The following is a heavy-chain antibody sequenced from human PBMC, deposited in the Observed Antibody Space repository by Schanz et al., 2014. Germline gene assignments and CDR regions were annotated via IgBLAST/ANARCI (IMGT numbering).Heavy chain of an antibody. Sequence: QVRLQESGPGLVRPSETLSLTCTVSGDSITHSYWSWIRQSPGKGLEWIGSIYYSGTTNYSPSLNSRVTISLDVSKNSVSLNLSSVTAADAAVYYCARVHSASLARGSHYYMDVWGKGTTVTVSS. CDR1: GDSITHSY. V-gene: IGHV4-59*01. D-gene: IGHD5-12*01. CDR2: IYYSGTT. J-gene: IGHJ6*03. CDR3: ARVHSASLARGSHYYMDV.